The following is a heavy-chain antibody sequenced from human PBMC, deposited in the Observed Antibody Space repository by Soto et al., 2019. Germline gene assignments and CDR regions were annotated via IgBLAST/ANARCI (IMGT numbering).Heavy chain of an antibody. CDR2: INHSGST. CDR1: GGSFSGYY. Sequence: PSATLSLTCAVYGGSFSGYYWSWIRQPPGKGLEWIGEINHSGSTNYNPSLKSRVTISVDTSKNQFSLKLSSVTAADTAVYYCARGAGTTFDAFDIWGQGTMVTVSS. D-gene: IGHD1-7*01. J-gene: IGHJ3*02. CDR3: ARGAGTTFDAFDI. V-gene: IGHV4-34*01.